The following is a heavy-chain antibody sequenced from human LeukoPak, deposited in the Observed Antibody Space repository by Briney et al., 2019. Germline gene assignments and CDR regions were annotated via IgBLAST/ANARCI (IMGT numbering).Heavy chain of an antibody. Sequence: GGSLRLSCAASGFTFNTYNTNWVRQAPGEGLEGVSSISSSSNYIYYADSVKGRFTISRDNAKNSLYLQMNSLRAEDTDVYYCARDVGASAPDAFDIWGQGTMVTVSS. D-gene: IGHD1-26*01. J-gene: IGHJ3*02. CDR1: GFTFNTYN. CDR3: ARDVGASAPDAFDI. CDR2: ISSSSNYI. V-gene: IGHV3-21*01.